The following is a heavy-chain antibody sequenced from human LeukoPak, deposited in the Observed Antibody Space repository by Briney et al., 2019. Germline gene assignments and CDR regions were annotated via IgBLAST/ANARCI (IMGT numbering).Heavy chain of an antibody. Sequence: PGGSLRLSCAASGFTFSSYAMSWVRQAPGKGLEWVSAISGSGGSTYYADSVKGRFTISRDNSKNTLYLQMNSLRAEDTAVYYCAKEKISPPTAFPTALDYWGQGTLVTVSS. CDR2: ISGSGGST. J-gene: IGHJ4*02. D-gene: IGHD3-16*01. CDR3: AKEKISPPTAFPTALDY. V-gene: IGHV3-23*01. CDR1: GFTFSSYA.